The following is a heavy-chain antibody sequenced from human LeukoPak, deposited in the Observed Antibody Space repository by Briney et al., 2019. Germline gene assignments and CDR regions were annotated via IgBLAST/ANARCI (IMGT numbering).Heavy chain of an antibody. D-gene: IGHD6-13*01. CDR3: AKNLIPEQLVLNF. J-gene: IGHJ4*02. CDR2: IYYTGST. Sequence: SETLSLTCTVSGGSISNYYWNWIRQPPGKGLEWIGYIYYTGSTNYNPSLKSRVTMSVGTSKNQFSLNLRSVTPEDTAVYYCAKNLIPEQLVLNFWGQGTLVTVSS. CDR1: GGSISNYY. V-gene: IGHV4-59*01.